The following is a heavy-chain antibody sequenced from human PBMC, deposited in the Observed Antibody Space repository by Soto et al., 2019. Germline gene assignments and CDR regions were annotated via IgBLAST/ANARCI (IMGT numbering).Heavy chain of an antibody. CDR1: GGTLSSYT. J-gene: IGHJ6*02. Sequence: QVQLVQSGAEVKKPGSSVKVSCQASGGTLSSYTISWVRQAPGHGLELMGGIIPVFGTPTYAPRFHGRVTITADESTATAYMELSSLTSEDTAVDYCAIGPRNGRGGKDVWGQGTTVTVSS. V-gene: IGHV1-69*01. CDR3: AIGPRNGRGGKDV. CDR2: IIPVFGTP.